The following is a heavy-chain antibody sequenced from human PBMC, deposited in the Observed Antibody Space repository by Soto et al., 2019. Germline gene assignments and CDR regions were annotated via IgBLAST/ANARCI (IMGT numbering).Heavy chain of an antibody. CDR1: GGSVSSGSYY. Sequence: QVQLQESGPGLVKPSETLSLTCTVSGGSVSSGSYYWSWIRQPPGKGLEWIGYIYYSGSTNYNPSLKSRVTISVDTSKNQFSLKLSSVTAADTAVYYCARTLRYFDPPWYFDYWGQGTLVTVSS. D-gene: IGHD3-9*01. J-gene: IGHJ4*02. V-gene: IGHV4-61*01. CDR2: IYYSGST. CDR3: ARTLRYFDPPWYFDY.